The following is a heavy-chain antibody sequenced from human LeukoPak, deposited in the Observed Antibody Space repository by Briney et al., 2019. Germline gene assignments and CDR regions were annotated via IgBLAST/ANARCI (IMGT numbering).Heavy chain of an antibody. J-gene: IGHJ3*02. Sequence: GSLRLSCAASGFTFSTYAMHWVRQAPGKGLEWVAVISYDGSNTYYADSVKGRFTISRDNSKNTLYLQMNSLRAEDTAVYYCAKPGGIAVAYDAFDIWGQGTMVTVSS. CDR1: GFTFSTYA. CDR2: ISYDGSNT. V-gene: IGHV3-30*04. CDR3: AKPGGIAVAYDAFDI. D-gene: IGHD6-19*01.